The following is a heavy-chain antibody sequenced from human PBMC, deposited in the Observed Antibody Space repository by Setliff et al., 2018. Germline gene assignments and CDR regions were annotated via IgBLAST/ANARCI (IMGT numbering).Heavy chain of an antibody. CDR1: GYSFTSYW. V-gene: IGHV5-51*01. CDR2: IYPGDSDT. D-gene: IGHD2-2*01. Sequence: GESLKISCKGSGYSFTSYWIGWVRQMPGKGLGWMGIIYPGDSDTRYSPSFQGQVTISADKSISTAYLQWSSLKASDTAIYYCTRHEDRNKCTSSSCYRENDAFDVWGQGAMVTVSS. J-gene: IGHJ3*01. CDR3: TRHEDRNKCTSSSCYRENDAFDV.